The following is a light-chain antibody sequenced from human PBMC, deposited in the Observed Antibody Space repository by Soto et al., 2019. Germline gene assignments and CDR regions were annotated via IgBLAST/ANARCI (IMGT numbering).Light chain of an antibody. CDR1: QSLSSY. CDR2: DAS. J-gene: IGKJ5*01. CDR3: QQRSNWPQIT. V-gene: IGKV3-11*01. Sequence: DIALTQSPATLSLSLGERGTLSCRASQSLSSYLAWYQQQPGQAPRLLIYDASNRATGIPARFSGSGSGTDFTLTISSLEPEDFAVYYCQQRSNWPQITFGQGTRLEIK.